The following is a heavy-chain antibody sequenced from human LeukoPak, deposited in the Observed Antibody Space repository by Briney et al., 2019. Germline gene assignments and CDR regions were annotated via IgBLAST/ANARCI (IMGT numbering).Heavy chain of an antibody. CDR1: GFTFSNAY. Sequence: KTGGSLRLSCAASGFTFSNAYMSWVRQAPGKGLEWVGRIKTETDGGTTDFAAPVKGRFTISRDDSKNTLYLQMNSLKTEDTAVYYCTTYASSWAWFDPWGQGTLVTVSS. V-gene: IGHV3-15*01. J-gene: IGHJ5*02. CDR2: IKTETDGGTT. D-gene: IGHD6-13*01. CDR3: TTYASSWAWFDP.